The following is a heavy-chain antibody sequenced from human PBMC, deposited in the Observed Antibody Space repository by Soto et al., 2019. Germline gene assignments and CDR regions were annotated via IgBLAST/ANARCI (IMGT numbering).Heavy chain of an antibody. J-gene: IGHJ5*02. CDR2: IYYLGNT. CDR3: ARDTYDFWSGPFGVWFDP. Sequence: SETLSLTCTVSGGSISSSSSYWGWIRQPPGKGLEWVGSIYYLGNTYYNPSLGGRVSISVDKSKNQFSLKLNSVTAADTAVYYCARDTYDFWSGPFGVWFDPWGQGTLVTVSS. V-gene: IGHV4-39*02. CDR1: GGSISSSSSY. D-gene: IGHD3-3*01.